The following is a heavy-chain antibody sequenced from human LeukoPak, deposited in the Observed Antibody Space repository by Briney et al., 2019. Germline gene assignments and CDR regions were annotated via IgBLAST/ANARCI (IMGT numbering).Heavy chain of an antibody. Sequence: SETLSLTCTVSGGSINSYYWTWIRQPPGKGLEWIGYIYYSGSTNYNPSLKSRVTISVDTSKNQFSLKLSSVTAADTAVYYCASLSLVGAPAADYWGQGTLVTVSS. J-gene: IGHJ4*02. D-gene: IGHD1-26*01. CDR3: ASLSLVGAPAADY. V-gene: IGHV4-59*08. CDR1: GGSINSYY. CDR2: IYYSGST.